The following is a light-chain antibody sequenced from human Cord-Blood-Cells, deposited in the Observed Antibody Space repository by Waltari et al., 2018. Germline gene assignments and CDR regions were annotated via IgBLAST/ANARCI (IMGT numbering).Light chain of an antibody. Sequence: QSALTQPASVSGSPGQSITISCTGTSSDVGGYNYVSWYQQPPGKPPKLMIYEVSKRPSGVSNRFSGSKSGNTASLTISGLQAEDEADYYCSSYTSSSTLVFGGGTKLTVL. CDR3: SSYTSSSTLV. CDR1: SSDVGGYNY. V-gene: IGLV2-14*01. J-gene: IGLJ2*01. CDR2: EVS.